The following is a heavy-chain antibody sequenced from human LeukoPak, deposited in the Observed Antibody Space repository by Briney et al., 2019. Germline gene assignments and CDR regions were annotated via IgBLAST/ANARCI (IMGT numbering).Heavy chain of an antibody. V-gene: IGHV3-33*06. CDR3: AKEPKQWLGAFEI. J-gene: IGHJ3*02. CDR2: IWYDGTKS. D-gene: IGHD6-19*01. CDR1: GFTFSNFA. Sequence: GGSLRLSCAASGFTFSNFAMHWVRQAPGEGPEWVALIWYDGTKSFYADSVQGRLTISRDNSRNTLSLQMNSLRGDDTAVYYCAKEPKQWLGAFEIWGQGALVTVSS.